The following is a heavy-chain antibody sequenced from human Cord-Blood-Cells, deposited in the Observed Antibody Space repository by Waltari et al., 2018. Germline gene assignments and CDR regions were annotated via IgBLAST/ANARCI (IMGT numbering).Heavy chain of an antibody. J-gene: IGHJ4*02. D-gene: IGHD1-26*01. CDR3: ARGVSGSYYNDY. CDR2: INHSGST. Sequence: QVQLQQWGAGLLQPSETLSLTCAVYGGSFSGYYCSWIRQPPRKGLEWIGEINHSGSTNYNPSLKSRVTISVDTSKNQFSLKLSSVTAADTAVYYCARGVSGSYYNDYWGQGTLVTVSS. CDR1: GGSFSGYY. V-gene: IGHV4-34*01.